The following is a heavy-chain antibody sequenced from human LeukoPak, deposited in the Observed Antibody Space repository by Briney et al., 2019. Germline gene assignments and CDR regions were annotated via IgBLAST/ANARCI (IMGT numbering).Heavy chain of an antibody. CDR2: INHSGST. J-gene: IGHJ4*02. CDR3: ARLIAVAGTDY. CDR1: GGSFSGYY. D-gene: IGHD6-19*01. Sequence: SETLSLTCAVYGGSFSGYYWSWIRQPPGKGLEWIGEINHSGSTNYNPSLKSRVTISVDTSKNQFSLRLSSVTAADTAVYYCARLIAVAGTDYWGQGTLVTVSS. V-gene: IGHV4-34*01.